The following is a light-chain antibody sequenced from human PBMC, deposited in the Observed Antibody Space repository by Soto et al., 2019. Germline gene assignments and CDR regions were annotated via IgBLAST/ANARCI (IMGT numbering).Light chain of an antibody. CDR2: GTS. V-gene: IGKV3-15*01. Sequence: EIVMTQSPVTLSVSPGERATLSCRASQSVSSNLAWYQQKPGQAPRLLIYGTSTRATDIRARFSGSGSGTEFTLTISSLQSEDFAVYYCQQYNNHWTFGQGTKVEIQ. CDR3: QQYNNHWT. J-gene: IGKJ1*01. CDR1: QSVSSN.